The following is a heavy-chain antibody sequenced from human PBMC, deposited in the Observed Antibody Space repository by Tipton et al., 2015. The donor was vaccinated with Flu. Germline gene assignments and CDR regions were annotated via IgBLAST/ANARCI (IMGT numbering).Heavy chain of an antibody. CDR1: GFTFSSYE. V-gene: IGHV3-48*03. D-gene: IGHD3-16*01. Sequence: QLVQSGGGVVQPGRSLRLSCAASGFTFSSYEMNWVRQAPGKGLEWVGYITPSGFNVYYADSVKGRFTMSRDNARNSLYLQMNSLRVEDTAVYYCARGFIRLCDYWGQGTLVTVSS. CDR3: ARGFIRLCDY. CDR2: ITPSGFNV. J-gene: IGHJ4*02.